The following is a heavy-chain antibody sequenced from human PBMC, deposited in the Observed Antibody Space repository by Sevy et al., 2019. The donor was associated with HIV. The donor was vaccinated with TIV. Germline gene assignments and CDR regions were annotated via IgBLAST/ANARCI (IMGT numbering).Heavy chain of an antibody. CDR3: ARESGYSSGWQHYNWFDP. CDR1: GYTFTSYG. CDR2: ISAYNGNT. Sequence: ASVKVSCKASGYTFTSYGISWVQQAPGQGLEWMGWISAYNGNTNYAQKLQGRVTMTTDTSTSTAYMELRSLRSDDTAVYYCARESGYSSGWQHYNWFDPWGQGTLVTVSS. J-gene: IGHJ5*02. D-gene: IGHD6-19*01. V-gene: IGHV1-18*01.